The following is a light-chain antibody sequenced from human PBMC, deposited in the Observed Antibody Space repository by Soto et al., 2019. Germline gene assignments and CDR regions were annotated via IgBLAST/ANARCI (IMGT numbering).Light chain of an antibody. CDR2: AAS. CDR1: QSINNRY. V-gene: IGKV3-20*01. CDR3: QQYGSSPGCT. J-gene: IGKJ3*01. Sequence: EIVLTQSPGTLSLSPGERATLSCRASQSINNRYLAWYQQKPGQAPRLLIYAASSRATGIPDRFSGSGSGTDFTLTISRLEPEDFAVYYCQQYGSSPGCTFGHGTKVDIK.